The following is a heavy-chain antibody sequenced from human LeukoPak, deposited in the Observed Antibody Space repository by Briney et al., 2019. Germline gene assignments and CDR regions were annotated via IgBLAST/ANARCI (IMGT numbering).Heavy chain of an antibody. CDR1: GFTFSSYG. V-gene: IGHV3-30*18. CDR3: AKDIDY. CDR2: ISYDGSNK. Sequence: GGSLRLSCAASGFTFSSYGMHWVRQAPGKGLEWVAVISYDGSNKYYADSVKGRFTISRDNSKNTLYLQMNSLRAEDTAVYYCAKDIDYWGQGTLVTVSS. J-gene: IGHJ4*02.